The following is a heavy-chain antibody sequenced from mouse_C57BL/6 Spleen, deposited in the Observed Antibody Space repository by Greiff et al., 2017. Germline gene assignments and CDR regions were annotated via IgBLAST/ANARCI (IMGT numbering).Heavy chain of an antibody. CDR1: CYTFTSYW. CDR2: IDPSDSYT. D-gene: IGHD1-1*01. Sequence: QVQLQQPGAELVMPGASVKLSCKASCYTFTSYWMHWVKQRPGQGLEWIGEIDPSDSYTNYNQKFKGKSTLTVDKSSSTAYMQLSSLTSEDSAVYYCARGGYYYGSSYLDYWGQGTTLTVSS. CDR3: ARGGYYYGSSYLDY. J-gene: IGHJ2*01. V-gene: IGHV1-69*01.